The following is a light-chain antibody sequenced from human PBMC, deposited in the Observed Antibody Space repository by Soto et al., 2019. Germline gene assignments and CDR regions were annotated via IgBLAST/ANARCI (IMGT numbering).Light chain of an antibody. V-gene: IGLV2-14*01. CDR2: DVS. Sequence: QSALTQPASVSGSPGQSITISCTGTSSDVGGYNYVSWHQQHPGKAPKLLIYDVSSRPSGVSNRFSASKFGNTASLTISGLQAEDEADYYCSSYTSSITHVFGTGTKVTVL. CDR3: SSYTSSITHV. CDR1: SSDVGGYNY. J-gene: IGLJ1*01.